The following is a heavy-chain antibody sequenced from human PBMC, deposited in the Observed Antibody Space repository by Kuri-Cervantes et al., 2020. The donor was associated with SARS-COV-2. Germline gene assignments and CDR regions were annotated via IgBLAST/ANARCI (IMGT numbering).Heavy chain of an antibody. J-gene: IGHJ6*03. D-gene: IGHD3-3*01. V-gene: IGHV1-2*02. CDR3: ARGVTIFGVVSYYYYMDV. CDR2: INPNSGGT. CDR1: GYTFTSYG. Sequence: ASVKVSCKASGYTFTSYGTSWVRQAPGQGLEWMGWINPNSGGTNYAQKFQGRVTMTRDTSISTAYMELSRLRSDDTAVYYCARGVTIFGVVSYYYYMDVWGKGTTVTVSS.